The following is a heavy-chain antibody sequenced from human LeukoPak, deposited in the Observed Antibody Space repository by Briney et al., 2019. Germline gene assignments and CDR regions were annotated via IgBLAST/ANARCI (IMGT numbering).Heavy chain of an antibody. D-gene: IGHD3-10*01. CDR2: ISSSGSTI. J-gene: IGHJ4*02. Sequence: GGSLRLSCAASGFTFSDYYMSWIRQAPGKGLEWVSYISSSGSTIYYADSVKGRFTISRDNAKNSLYLQMNSLRAEDTAVYYCASLVEGGILLWFGEFDYWGQGTLVTVSS. V-gene: IGHV3-11*04. CDR3: ASLVEGGILLWFGEFDY. CDR1: GFTFSDYY.